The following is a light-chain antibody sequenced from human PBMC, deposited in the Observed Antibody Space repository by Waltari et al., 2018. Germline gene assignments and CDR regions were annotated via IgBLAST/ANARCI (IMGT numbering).Light chain of an antibody. Sequence: DIQMTQYPSPLSAPVGDRVTITCRASQSIKDYLNWYQHKSGKAPRLLIYVASNLHTGVPSRFSGSGSGTDVTLTISSLQPEDFATYYCQQSYSSPWTFGQGTKVEIK. CDR2: VAS. CDR3: QQSYSSPWT. V-gene: IGKV1-39*01. J-gene: IGKJ1*01. CDR1: QSIKDY.